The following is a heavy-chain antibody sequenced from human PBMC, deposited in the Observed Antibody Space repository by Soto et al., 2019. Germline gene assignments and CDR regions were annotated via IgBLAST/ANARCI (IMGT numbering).Heavy chain of an antibody. Sequence: PVGSLRLSCAASGFTFSSYAMSWVRQAPGKGLEWVSAISGSGGSTYYADSVKGRFTISRDNSKNTLYLQMNSLRAEDTAVYYCAKSIAAFRPDYYYYGMDVWGQGTTVTVSS. CDR1: GFTFSSYA. V-gene: IGHV3-23*01. CDR2: ISGSGGST. CDR3: AKSIAAFRPDYYYYGMDV. J-gene: IGHJ6*02. D-gene: IGHD6-6*01.